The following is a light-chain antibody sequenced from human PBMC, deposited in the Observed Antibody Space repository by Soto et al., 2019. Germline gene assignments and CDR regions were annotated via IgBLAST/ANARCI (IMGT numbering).Light chain of an antibody. J-gene: IGKJ2*01. CDR3: QLLDTYPPMYI. CDR1: QGISSA. CDR2: DAS. Sequence: IQLTQSPSSLSESVGDRVTITCRASQGISSALAWYQQKPGSPPNLLIYDASTLETGVPLRFSGSGSGTDCTLTISSLQPEDLATYYCQLLDTYPPMYIFGQGTKLEIK. V-gene: IGKV1-13*02.